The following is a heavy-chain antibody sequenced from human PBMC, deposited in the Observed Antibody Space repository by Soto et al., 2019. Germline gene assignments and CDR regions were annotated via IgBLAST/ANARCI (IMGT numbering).Heavy chain of an antibody. CDR2: ISTSSGTK. CDR3: ARVGDYRYYFDY. J-gene: IGHJ4*02. V-gene: IGHV3-48*02. Sequence: EVQLVESGGGVVQPGGSLRLSCAASGFTFSSYSMNWVRQAPGKGLEWISYISTSSGTKHYADSVRGRFTVSRDSAESSLYLQLSSLGDEDTAVYYCARVGDYRYYFDYWGQGTLVTVSS. CDR1: GFTFSSYS. D-gene: IGHD3-16*01.